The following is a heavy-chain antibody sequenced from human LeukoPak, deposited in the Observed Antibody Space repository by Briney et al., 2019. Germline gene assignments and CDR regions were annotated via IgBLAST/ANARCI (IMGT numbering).Heavy chain of an antibody. D-gene: IGHD2-15*01. CDR1: GGSISSGDYY. V-gene: IGHV4-30-4*01. J-gene: IGHJ3*02. CDR2: IYYSGST. Sequence: KPSQTLSLTCTVSGGSISSGDYYWRWIRQPPGKGLEWIGYIYYSGSTYYNPSLKSRFTISVDTSKNQFSLKLSSVTAADTAVYYCARISATWINAFDIWGQGTMVTVSS. CDR3: ARISATWINAFDI.